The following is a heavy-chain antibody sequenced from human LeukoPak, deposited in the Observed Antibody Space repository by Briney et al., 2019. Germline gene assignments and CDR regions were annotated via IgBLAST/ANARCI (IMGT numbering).Heavy chain of an antibody. J-gene: IGHJ4*02. CDR3: ARHSPTYYDILTGYFHGPNFWDY. V-gene: IGHV4-39*01. Sequence: SETLSLTCTVSGGSISSSSYYWGWIRQPPGKGLEWIGSIYYSGSTYYNPSLKSRVTISVDTSKNQFSLKLSSVTAADTAVYYCARHSPTYYDILTGYFHGPNFWDYWGQGTLVTVSS. D-gene: IGHD3-9*01. CDR1: GGSISSSSYY. CDR2: IYYSGST.